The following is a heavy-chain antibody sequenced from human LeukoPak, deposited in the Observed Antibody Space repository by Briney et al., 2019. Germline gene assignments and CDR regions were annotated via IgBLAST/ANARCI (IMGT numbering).Heavy chain of an antibody. CDR1: GYTFTSYD. Sequence: ASVKVSCKASGYTFTSYDINWVRQATGQGLEWMGWMNPNSGNTGYAQKFQGRVTMTRNTSISTAYMELSSLRSEDTAVYYCAREDGSKTRFDYWGQGTLVTVSS. D-gene: IGHD5-24*01. V-gene: IGHV1-8*01. J-gene: IGHJ4*02. CDR3: AREDGSKTRFDY. CDR2: MNPNSGNT.